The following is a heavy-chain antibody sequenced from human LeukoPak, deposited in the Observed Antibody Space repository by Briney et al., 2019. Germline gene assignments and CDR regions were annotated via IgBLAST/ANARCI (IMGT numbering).Heavy chain of an antibody. CDR1: GFTYSSYG. CDR3: ARDRNDNWDILTGYLDY. V-gene: IGHV3-33*01. D-gene: IGHD3-9*01. Sequence: SGGSLRLSCAASGFTYSSYGMHWVRQAPGKGLEWVAVIWYDGSNKYYADSVKGRFTISRDNSKNTLYLQMNSLRAEDTAVYYCARDRNDNWDILTGYLDYWGQGTLVTVSS. J-gene: IGHJ4*02. CDR2: IWYDGSNK.